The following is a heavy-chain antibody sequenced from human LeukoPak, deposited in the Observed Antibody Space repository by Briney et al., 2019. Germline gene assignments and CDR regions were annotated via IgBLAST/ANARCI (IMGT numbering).Heavy chain of an antibody. J-gene: IGHJ4*02. CDR3: AKRGVVIRVILVGFHKEAYYFDS. CDR1: GISLSNYG. V-gene: IGHV3-23*01. CDR2: LSDSGGRT. D-gene: IGHD3-22*01. Sequence: PAGSLRLSCAVSGISLSNYGMSWVRQAPGKGLEWVAGLSDSGGRTNYADSVKGRFTISRDNSKNTLYLQMNSLRVEDTAVYFCAKRGVVIRVILVGFHKEAYYFDSWGQGALVTVSS.